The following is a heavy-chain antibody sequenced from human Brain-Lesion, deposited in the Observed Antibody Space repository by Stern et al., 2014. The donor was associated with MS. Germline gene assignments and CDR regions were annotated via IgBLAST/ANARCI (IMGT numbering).Heavy chain of an antibody. D-gene: IGHD1-26*01. CDR1: GYTLTELS. V-gene: IGHV1-24*01. CDR3: ATLSPGAGGNYYRHFDY. CDR2: FDPEDGEK. J-gene: IGHJ4*02. Sequence: VQLVESGAEVKKPGASVKVSCKVSGYTLTELSMHWVRQAPRKGLEWMGGFDPEDGEKIYAQKFQGRVTMTEATSTDTAYMELSSLRSEDTAVYYCATLSPGAGGNYYRHFDYWGQGTLVTVSS.